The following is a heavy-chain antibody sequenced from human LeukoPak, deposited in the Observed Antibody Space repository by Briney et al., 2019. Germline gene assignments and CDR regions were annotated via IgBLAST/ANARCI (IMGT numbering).Heavy chain of an antibody. D-gene: IGHD3-10*01. J-gene: IGHJ3*02. V-gene: IGHV1-2*02. CDR3: ARGLMVRGKPDAFDI. CDR1: GYTFTSYY. CDR2: INPNSGGT. Sequence: ASVKVSCKASGYTFTSYYMHWVRQAPGQGLEWMGWINPNSGGTNYAQKFQGRVTMTRDTSISTAYMELSRLRSDDTAVYYCARGLMVRGKPDAFDIWGQGTMVTVSS.